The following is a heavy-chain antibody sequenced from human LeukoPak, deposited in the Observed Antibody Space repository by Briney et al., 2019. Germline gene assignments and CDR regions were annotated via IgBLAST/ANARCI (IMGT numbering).Heavy chain of an antibody. CDR3: TRDPYSSSPYYYYYYMDV. V-gene: IGHV3-49*03. J-gene: IGHJ6*03. CDR1: GFTFGDYA. CDR2: IRSKAYGGTT. D-gene: IGHD6-6*01. Sequence: GGSLRLSCAASGFTFGDYAMSWFRQAPGKGLEWVGFIRSKAYGGTTEYAASVKGRFTISRDDSKSIAYLQMNSLKTEDTAVYYCTRDPYSSSPYYYYYYMDVWGKGTTVTVSS.